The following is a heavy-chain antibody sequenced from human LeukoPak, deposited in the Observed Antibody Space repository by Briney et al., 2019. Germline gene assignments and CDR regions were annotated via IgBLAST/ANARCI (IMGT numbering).Heavy chain of an antibody. Sequence: SETLSLTCTVSGGPISNYCWSWIRQPPGKGLEWIGYIYYSGTTNYNPSLKSRVTISVDTSKNQFSLKLNSVTAADTAVYYCARGVYIAAAQYGYWGQGTLVTVSS. J-gene: IGHJ4*02. CDR2: IYYSGTT. D-gene: IGHD6-13*01. CDR1: GGPISNYC. V-gene: IGHV4-59*01. CDR3: ARGVYIAAAQYGY.